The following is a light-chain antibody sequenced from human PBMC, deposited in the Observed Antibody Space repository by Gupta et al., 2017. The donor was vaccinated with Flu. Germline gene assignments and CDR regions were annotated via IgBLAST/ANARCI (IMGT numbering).Light chain of an antibody. CDR2: AAS. CDR3: LQANCLLRT. Sequence: IQMNQSPSTVSASVGGRVSITCRASQGIGSWLAWYQQKPGKAPKFLIHAASTLEGGVPARFGGSGYGTDFTLTISSLQPEDFATYFCLQANCLLRTFGEGTKVEMK. J-gene: IGKJ4*02. V-gene: IGKV1-12*01. CDR1: QGIGSW.